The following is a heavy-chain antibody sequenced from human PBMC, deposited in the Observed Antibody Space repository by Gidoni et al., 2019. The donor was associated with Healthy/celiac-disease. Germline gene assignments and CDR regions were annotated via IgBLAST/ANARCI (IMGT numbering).Heavy chain of an antibody. CDR2: ISSSSSTI. Sequence: EVQLVESGGGLVQPGGSRRPPCPPPGFTFSPFTLTWVPQAPGTGLEWVSYISSSSSTIYYADAVKGRFTISRDNAKNSLYLQMNSLRDKDTAVYYRAREIVVVPAAIHEGYWYFDLWGRGTLVTVSS. J-gene: IGHJ2*01. V-gene: IGHV3-48*02. CDR1: GFTFSPFT. CDR3: AREIVVVPAAIHEGYWYFDL. D-gene: IGHD2-2*02.